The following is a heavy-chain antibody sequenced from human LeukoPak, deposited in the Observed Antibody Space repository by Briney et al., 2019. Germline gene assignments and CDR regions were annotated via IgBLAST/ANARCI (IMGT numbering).Heavy chain of an antibody. CDR3: AIYLDGLRITTNGDV. D-gene: IGHD1-14*01. V-gene: IGHV3-30*03. CDR1: GFSFSNYG. CDR2: ISYDGSNK. Sequence: PGKSLRLSCAASGFSFSNYGMHWVRQAPGKGLEWVAAISYDGSNKYYGDSVKGRFTISKDTSKNTVSLQMNSLRPDDTAVYHCAIYLDGLRITTNGDVWGQGTTVTVSS. J-gene: IGHJ6*02.